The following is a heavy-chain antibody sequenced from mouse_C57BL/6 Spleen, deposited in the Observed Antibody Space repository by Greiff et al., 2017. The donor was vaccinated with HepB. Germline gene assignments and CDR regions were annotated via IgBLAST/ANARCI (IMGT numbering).Heavy chain of an antibody. D-gene: IGHD2-3*01. CDR3: ARRGLLRGYYFDY. CDR1: GFTFSDYY. CDR2: ISNGGGST. Sequence: EVKVEESGGGLVQPGGSLKLSCAASGFTFSDYYMYWVRQTPEKRLEWVAYISNGGGSTYYPDTVKGRFTISRDNAKNTLYLQMSRLKSEDTAMYYCARRGLLRGYYFDYWGQGTTLTVSS. V-gene: IGHV5-12*01. J-gene: IGHJ2*01.